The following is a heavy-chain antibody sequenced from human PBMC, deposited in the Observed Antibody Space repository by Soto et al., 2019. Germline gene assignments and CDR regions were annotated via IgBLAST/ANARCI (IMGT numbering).Heavy chain of an antibody. V-gene: IGHV4-30-2*01. CDR3: ARGTAGGIVDY. Sequence: QLQLQESGSGLVKPSQTLSLTCAVSGGSISSGGYSWSWIRQPPGKGLEWIGYIYHSGSTYYNPSLKSRVSIPADRSKNQFSLKLSAVTAADTAVYYCARGTAGGIVDYWGQGSLVTVSA. J-gene: IGHJ4*02. CDR1: GGSISSGGYS. CDR2: IYHSGST. D-gene: IGHD3-10*01.